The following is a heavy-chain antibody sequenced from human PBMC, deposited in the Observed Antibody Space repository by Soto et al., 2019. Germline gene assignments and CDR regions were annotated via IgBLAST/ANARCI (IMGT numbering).Heavy chain of an antibody. CDR1: GFTLSGYA. Sequence: PGGSLILSCAASGFTLSGYAMDWVRPAPGKGLEYVSGISSNGVGTYYANSVQGRFTISRDNSKNTVYLQMGSLRPEDMAVYYCAGRARPDFYYMDVWGKGTTVTVSS. D-gene: IGHD6-6*01. CDR3: AGRARPDFYYMDV. J-gene: IGHJ6*03. CDR2: ISSNGVGT. V-gene: IGHV3-64*01.